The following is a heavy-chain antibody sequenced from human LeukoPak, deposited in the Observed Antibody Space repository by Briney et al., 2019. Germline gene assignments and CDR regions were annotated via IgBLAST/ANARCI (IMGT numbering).Heavy chain of an antibody. D-gene: IGHD2-2*03. CDR2: INHSGST. Sequence: SETLSLTCAVYGGSFSGYYWSCIRQPPGKGLEWIGEINHSGSTNYNPSLKSRVTISVDTSKNQFSLKLSSVTAADTAVYYCARVDRPAGGGLDYWGQGTLVTVSS. J-gene: IGHJ4*02. V-gene: IGHV4-34*01. CDR3: ARVDRPAGGGLDY. CDR1: GGSFSGYY.